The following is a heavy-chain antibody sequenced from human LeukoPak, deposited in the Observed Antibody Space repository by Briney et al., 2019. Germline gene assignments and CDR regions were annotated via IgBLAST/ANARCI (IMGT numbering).Heavy chain of an antibody. CDR3: ARHSYGYSGYDWVLGDAFDI. V-gene: IGHV4-39*01. D-gene: IGHD5-12*01. J-gene: IGHJ3*02. CDR2: IYYSGST. CDR1: GGSISSSSYY. Sequence: SETLSLTCTVSGGSISSSSYYWGWIRQPPGKGLEWIGSIYYSGSTYYNPSLKSRVTISVDTSKNQFSLKLSSVTAADTAVYYCARHSYGYSGYDWVLGDAFDIWGQGTMVTVSS.